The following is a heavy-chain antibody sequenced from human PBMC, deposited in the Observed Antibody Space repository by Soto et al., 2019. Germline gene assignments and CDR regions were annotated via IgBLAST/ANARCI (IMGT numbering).Heavy chain of an antibody. D-gene: IGHD6-19*01. J-gene: IGHJ4*02. V-gene: IGHV4-30-2*01. CDR1: GGSISSGGYS. CDR2: IYHSGST. Sequence: SETLSLTCAVSGGSISSGGYSWSWIRLPPGKGLEWIGYIYHSGSTYYNPSLKSRVTISVDRSKNQFSLKLSSVTAADTAVYYCARGAVAGDYYFDYWGQGTLVTVSS. CDR3: ARGAVAGDYYFDY.